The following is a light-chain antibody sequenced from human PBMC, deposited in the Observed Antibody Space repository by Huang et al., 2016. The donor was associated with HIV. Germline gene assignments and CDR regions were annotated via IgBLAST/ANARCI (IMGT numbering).Light chain of an antibody. Sequence: ELLMTQSPATLSVSPGERATLSCRTSQSVSSNLAWYQQKPGQAPRLLIYGASTRATGIPARFSGSGSGTEFTLTISSLQSEDVAVYYCQQYNNWPVTFGQGTRLEIK. CDR1: QSVSSN. V-gene: IGKV3-15*01. CDR3: QQYNNWPVT. J-gene: IGKJ5*01. CDR2: GAS.